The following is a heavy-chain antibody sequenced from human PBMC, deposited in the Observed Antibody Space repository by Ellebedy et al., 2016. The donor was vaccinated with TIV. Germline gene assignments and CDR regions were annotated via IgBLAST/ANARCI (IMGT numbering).Heavy chain of an antibody. V-gene: IGHV4-61*01. J-gene: IGHJ6*02. CDR2: IFYSGST. D-gene: IGHD2-15*01. Sequence: MPSETLSLTCTVSGGSVSSGSYYWSWIRQPPGKGLEWIGYIFYSGSTNYKPSLKSRVTISVDPSKNQFSLKLSSVTAAATAVYYCARSVYCSGGSCYPNYYYGMDVWGQGTTVTVSS. CDR3: ARSVYCSGGSCYPNYYYGMDV. CDR1: GGSVSSGSYY.